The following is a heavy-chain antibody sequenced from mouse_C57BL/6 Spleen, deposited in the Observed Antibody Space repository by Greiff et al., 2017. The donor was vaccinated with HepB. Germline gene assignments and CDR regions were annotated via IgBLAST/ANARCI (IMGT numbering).Heavy chain of an antibody. Sequence: VQLQQSGAELVKPGASVKISCKASGYAFSSYWMNWVKQRPGKGLEWIGQIYPGDGDTNYNGKFKGKATLTADKSSSTAYMQLSSLTSEDSAVYFCARRAYGSSYEAMDYWGQGTSVTVSS. CDR2: IYPGDGDT. V-gene: IGHV1-80*01. CDR1: GYAFSSYW. CDR3: ARRAYGSSYEAMDY. D-gene: IGHD1-1*01. J-gene: IGHJ4*01.